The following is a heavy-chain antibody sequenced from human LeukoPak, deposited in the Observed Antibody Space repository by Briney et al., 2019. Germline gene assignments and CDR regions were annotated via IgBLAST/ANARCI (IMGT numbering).Heavy chain of an antibody. CDR1: GFTFSSYS. V-gene: IGHV3-48*02. CDR2: ISSSSSAI. CDR3: VRDRFYSFDY. J-gene: IGHJ4*02. Sequence: GGSLRLSCAGSGFTFSSYSMNWVRQAPGKGLEWISYISSSSSAIYHADSVKGRFTISRDNAKNSLYLQMNSLRDEDTAVYYCVRDRFYSFDYWGQGTLVTVSS.